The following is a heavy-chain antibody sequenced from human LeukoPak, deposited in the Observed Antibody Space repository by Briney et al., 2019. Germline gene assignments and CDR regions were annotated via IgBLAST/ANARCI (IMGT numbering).Heavy chain of an antibody. CDR3: ARGRGFYGSGTTHFDY. V-gene: IGHV4-30-2*01. CDR1: GGSINSGSYG. D-gene: IGHD3-10*01. J-gene: IGHJ4*02. Sequence: SQTLSLTCAVSGGSINSGSYGWSWIRQPPGKGLEWIGYIYRSGNTLYNASLKSRVTITIDKSKNQFSLKLNSVTAADTAFYFCARGRGFYGSGTTHFDYWGQGALDTVSS. CDR2: IYRSGNT.